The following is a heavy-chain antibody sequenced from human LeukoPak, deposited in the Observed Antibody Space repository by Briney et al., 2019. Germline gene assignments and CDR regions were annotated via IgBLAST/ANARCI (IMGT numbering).Heavy chain of an antibody. J-gene: IGHJ6*02. V-gene: IGHV3-23*01. CDR1: GFTFSSYA. CDR2: ISGSGGGT. Sequence: GGSLRLSCAASGFTFSSYAMSWVRQAPGKGLEWVLAISGSGGGTYYADSVKGRFTISRDNSNNTLYLQMNSLRAEDTAVFYCAKDALAYCGADCYALLGMNVWGQGTTVTVSS. D-gene: IGHD2-21*02. CDR3: AKDALAYCGADCYALLGMNV.